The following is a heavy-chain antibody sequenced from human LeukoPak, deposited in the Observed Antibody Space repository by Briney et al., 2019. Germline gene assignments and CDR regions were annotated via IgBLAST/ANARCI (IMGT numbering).Heavy chain of an antibody. CDR3: ARIGSSGWGLFDY. Sequence: SGPALVKPTQTLTLTCTFSGFPLSTSGMCVSWIRQPPGKALEWLARIDWDDDKYYSTFLKTRLTISKDTSKNQVVLTMTNMDPVDTATYYCARIGSSGWGLFDYWGQGTLVTVSS. CDR2: IDWDDDK. J-gene: IGHJ4*02. CDR1: GFPLSTSGMC. V-gene: IGHV2-70*11. D-gene: IGHD6-19*01.